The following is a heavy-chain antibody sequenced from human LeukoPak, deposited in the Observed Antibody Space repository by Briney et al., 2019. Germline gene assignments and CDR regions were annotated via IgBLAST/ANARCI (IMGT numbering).Heavy chain of an antibody. Sequence: GGSLRLSCAASGFTFSSYGMHWVRQAPGKGLEWVAFIRYDGSNKYYADSVKGRFTISRDNAENSLYLQVSSLRAEDTALYFCARESRPGGRLIDIDFWGQGSLVTVSS. CDR2: IRYDGSNK. CDR1: GFTFSSYG. D-gene: IGHD3-16*01. V-gene: IGHV3-30*02. J-gene: IGHJ4*02. CDR3: ARESRPGGRLIDIDF.